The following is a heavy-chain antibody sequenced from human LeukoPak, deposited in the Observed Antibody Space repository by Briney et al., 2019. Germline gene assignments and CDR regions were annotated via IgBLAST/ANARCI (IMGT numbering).Heavy chain of an antibody. CDR3: TTTTGGWLRDY. CDR2: IKSKTDGGTT. CDR1: GFTFSNAW. J-gene: IGHJ4*02. V-gene: IGHV3-15*01. D-gene: IGHD5-12*01. Sequence: PGGSLRLSCAASGFTFSNAWMSWVRQAPGKGLEWVGRIKSKTDGGTTDYAAPMKGRFTISRDDSKNTLYLQMNSLKTEDTAVYYCTTTTGGWLRDYWGQGTLVTVSS.